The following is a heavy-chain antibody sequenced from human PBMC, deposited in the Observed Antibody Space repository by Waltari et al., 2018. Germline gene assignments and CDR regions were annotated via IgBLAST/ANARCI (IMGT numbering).Heavy chain of an antibody. Sequence: QVQLVESGGGVVQPGGSLRLSCAASGFTFSSYGMHWVRQAPGKGLEWVAFIRYDGSNKYYADSVKGRFTISRDNSKNTLYLQMNSLRAEDTAVYYCAKDRGDRCSGGSCYSDYWGQGTLVTVSS. J-gene: IGHJ4*02. CDR1: GFTFSSYG. CDR3: AKDRGDRCSGGSCYSDY. D-gene: IGHD2-15*01. CDR2: IRYDGSNK. V-gene: IGHV3-30*02.